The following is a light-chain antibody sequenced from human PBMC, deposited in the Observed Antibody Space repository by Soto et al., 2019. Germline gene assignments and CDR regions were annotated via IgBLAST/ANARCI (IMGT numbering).Light chain of an antibody. J-gene: IGLJ2*01. Sequence: QSALTQPASVSGSPGQSITISCTGTSSDVGGYNYVSWYQQHPGKAPKLMIYDVSDRPSGVSNRFSGSKSGNTASLTISGLQAEDAADYYCSSYTSMSTVVFGGGTQLTVL. CDR1: SSDVGGYNY. V-gene: IGLV2-14*03. CDR2: DVS. CDR3: SSYTSMSTVV.